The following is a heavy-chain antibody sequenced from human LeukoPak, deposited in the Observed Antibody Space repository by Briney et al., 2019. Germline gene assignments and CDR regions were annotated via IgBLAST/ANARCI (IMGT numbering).Heavy chain of an antibody. CDR2: IIPIFGTA. V-gene: IGHV1-69*05. J-gene: IGHJ6*03. CDR3: ARGVVAARLLYYYYYMDV. CDR1: GGAFSSYA. D-gene: IGHD6-6*01. Sequence: SVKVSCKASGGAFSSYAISWVRQAPGQGLEWMGGIIPIFGTANYAQKFQGRVTITTDESTSTAYMELSSLRSEDTAVYYCARGVVAARLLYYYYYMDVWGKGTTVTVSS.